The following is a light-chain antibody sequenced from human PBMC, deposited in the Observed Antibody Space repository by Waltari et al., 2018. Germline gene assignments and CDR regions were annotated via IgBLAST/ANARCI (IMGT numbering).Light chain of an antibody. CDR1: QSVSSHY. Sequence: EIVLTQSPGTLSLSPGERATLSCRASQSVSSHYLAWYQQRPGQAPRLLIHGSSSRATGIPARFSGSGSGTDFTLTISRLEPEDLAVYYCQQYGRSWNTFGQGTKLEIK. V-gene: IGKV3-20*01. CDR3: QQYGRSWNT. CDR2: GSS. J-gene: IGKJ2*01.